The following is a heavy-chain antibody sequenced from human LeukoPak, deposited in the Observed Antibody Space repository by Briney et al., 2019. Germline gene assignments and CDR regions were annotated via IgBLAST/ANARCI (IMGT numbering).Heavy chain of an antibody. CDR3: ARDSRVTNGDY. V-gene: IGHV1-2*02. J-gene: IGHJ4*02. CDR2: VDPNSGGT. CDR1: GYTFTGYY. Sequence: ASVKVSCKAPGYTFTGYYMHWLQQAPGQGLEWMGWVDPNSGGTSYAQKFQGRVTMTRDTSITTVYMELNRLNSDDTAVYYCARDSRVTNGDYWGQGTLVTVSS. D-gene: IGHD3-10*01.